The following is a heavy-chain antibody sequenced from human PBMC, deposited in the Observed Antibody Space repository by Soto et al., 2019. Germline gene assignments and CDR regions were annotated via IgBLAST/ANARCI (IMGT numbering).Heavy chain of an antibody. CDR2: INPNSGGT. CDR3: ARDYGDYVFDY. CDR1: GYTFTGYH. J-gene: IGHJ4*02. D-gene: IGHD4-17*01. Sequence: QVQLVQSGAEVKKPGASVKVSCKASGYTFTGYHMHWVRQAPGQGLQWMGWINPNSGGTNYAQKFQGWVTMTRDTSINTAYMELSRLRSGDTAVYYCARDYGDYVFDYWGQGTLVTVSS. V-gene: IGHV1-2*04.